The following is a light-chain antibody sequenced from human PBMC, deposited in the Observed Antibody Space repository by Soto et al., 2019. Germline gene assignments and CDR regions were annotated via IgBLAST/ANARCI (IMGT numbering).Light chain of an antibody. CDR1: GSAVGGSNY. Sequence: QSALTQPASVSGSPGQSITISCTGAGSAVGGSNYVSWYQQHPGKVPKLLIYEVSNRPSGVSNRFSGSKSGNTASLTISGLQTEDEADYYCSSYATSSTLEVVFGGGTKLTVL. V-gene: IGLV2-14*01. J-gene: IGLJ2*01. CDR3: SSYATSSTLEVV. CDR2: EVS.